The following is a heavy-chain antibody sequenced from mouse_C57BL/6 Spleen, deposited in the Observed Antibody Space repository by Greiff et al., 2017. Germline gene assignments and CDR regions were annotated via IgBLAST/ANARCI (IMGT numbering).Heavy chain of an antibody. CDR1: GYTFTSYW. CDR3: ARSTYDYDLAWFAY. V-gene: IGHV1-69*01. J-gene: IGHJ3*01. D-gene: IGHD2-4*01. CDR2: IDPSDSYT. Sequence: VQLQQSGAELVMPGASVKLSCKASGYTFTSYWMHWVKQRPGQGLEWIGEIDPSDSYTNYNQKFKGKSTLTVDKSSSTAYMQLSSLTSEDSAVYYCARSTYDYDLAWFAYWGQGTLVTVSA.